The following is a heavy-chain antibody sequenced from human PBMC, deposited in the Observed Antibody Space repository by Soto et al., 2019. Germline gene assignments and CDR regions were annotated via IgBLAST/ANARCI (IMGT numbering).Heavy chain of an antibody. CDR1: GFTFSDYY. J-gene: IGHJ5*02. CDR3: ARAPVEYSSSRDWFDP. Sequence: GGSLRLSCAASGFTFSDYYMSWIRQAPGKGLEWVSYISSSGRTIYYADSVKGRFTISRDNAKNSLYLQMNSLRAEDTAVYYCARAPVEYSSSRDWFDPWGQGTLVTVSS. D-gene: IGHD6-6*01. CDR2: ISSSGRTI. V-gene: IGHV3-11*01.